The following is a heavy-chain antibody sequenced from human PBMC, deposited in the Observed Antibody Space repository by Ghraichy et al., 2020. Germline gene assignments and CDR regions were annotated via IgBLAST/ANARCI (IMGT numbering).Heavy chain of an antibody. V-gene: IGHV1-69*13. CDR3: ARDMLNMRYYDSSGSVNWFDP. D-gene: IGHD3-22*01. J-gene: IGHJ5*02. Sequence: SVKVSCKASGGTFSSYAISWVRQAPGQGLEWMGGIIPIFGTANYAQKFQGRVTITADESTSTAYMELSSLRSEDTAVYYCARDMLNMRYYDSSGSVNWFDPWGQGTLVTVSS. CDR2: IIPIFGTA. CDR1: GGTFSSYA.